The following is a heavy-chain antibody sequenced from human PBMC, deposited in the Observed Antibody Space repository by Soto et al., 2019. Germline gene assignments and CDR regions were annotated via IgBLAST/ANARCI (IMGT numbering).Heavy chain of an antibody. CDR2: SSARGRSR. Sequence: XVCLRLSCVACGIEVSNESMSGVRPAPGKGLEWVSISSARGRSRYNADSVNGRFTISRDNSKNTLYLHMTNLRAEDTAVYYCPKDSNWLDVYFDVCGQRTPVSVSS. D-gene: IGHD6-19*01. CDR3: PKDSNWLDVYFDV. J-gene: IGHJ4*02. CDR1: GIEVSNES. V-gene: IGHV3-23*01.